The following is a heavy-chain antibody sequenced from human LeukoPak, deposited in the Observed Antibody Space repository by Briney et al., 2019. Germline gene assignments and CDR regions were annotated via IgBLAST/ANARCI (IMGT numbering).Heavy chain of an antibody. Sequence: GGSLRLSCAASGFTFKNYAMHWVRQAPGKGLEWVSSISWNSDNVDYADSVKGRFTLSRDNAKNSLFLQMNSLRPEDTALYYCAKSGTYSSSPRYIDSWGQGTLVTVSS. CDR2: ISWNSDNV. CDR1: GFTFKNYA. D-gene: IGHD6-6*01. CDR3: AKSGTYSSSPRYIDS. V-gene: IGHV3-9*01. J-gene: IGHJ4*02.